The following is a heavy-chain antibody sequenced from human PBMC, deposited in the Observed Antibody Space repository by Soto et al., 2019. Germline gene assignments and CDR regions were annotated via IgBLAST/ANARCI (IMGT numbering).Heavy chain of an antibody. D-gene: IGHD6-25*01. CDR1: GFSLTTSGVG. Sequence: QITLKESGPTLVKPTQTLTLTCTFSGFSLTTSGVGVGWIRQPPGKAPEWLALIYWNDDKRYSPSLRSRITITKGSSKNQVVLTMTDMDPVDTATYSCAHRLGSRGSFDYWGQGSLVTVSS. CDR2: IYWNDDK. CDR3: AHRLGSRGSFDY. V-gene: IGHV2-5*01. J-gene: IGHJ4*02.